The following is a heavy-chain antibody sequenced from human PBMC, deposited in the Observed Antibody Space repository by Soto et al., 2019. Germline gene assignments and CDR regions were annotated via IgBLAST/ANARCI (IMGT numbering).Heavy chain of an antibody. D-gene: IGHD6-6*01. J-gene: IGHJ6*02. CDR2: TKKKANRYTT. CDR3: ARALAVGYSSSSYYYFGALDV. CDR1: GFTFSDYY. V-gene: IGHV3-72*01. Sequence: EVQLVESGGGLVQPGGSLRLSCAASGFTFSDYYIHWVRQAPGKWLEWVARTKKKANRYTTAYAASVEGRFTISRDDSKNSLYLEMNSLKLEDTGVYYCARALAVGYSSSSYYYFGALDVGGQGTTVTVSS.